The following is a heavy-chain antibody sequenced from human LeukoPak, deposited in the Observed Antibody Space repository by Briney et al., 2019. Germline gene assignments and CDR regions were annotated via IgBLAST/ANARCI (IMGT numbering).Heavy chain of an antibody. CDR2: INHSGST. Sequence: SETLSLTCAVYGGSFSGYYWSWIRQPPGKGLEWIGEINHSGSTNYNPSLKSRVTISVDTSKNQFSLKLSSVTAADTAVYYCARVRGAEPTVTTSNPHHFDYGGQGTLVTVSS. J-gene: IGHJ4*02. CDR1: GGSFSGYY. V-gene: IGHV4-34*01. CDR3: ARVRGAEPTVTTSNPHHFDY. D-gene: IGHD4-17*01.